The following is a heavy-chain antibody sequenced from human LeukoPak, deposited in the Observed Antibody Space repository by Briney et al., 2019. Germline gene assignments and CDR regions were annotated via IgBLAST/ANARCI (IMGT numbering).Heavy chain of an antibody. V-gene: IGHV3-53*01. CDR3: ARTFPLGYFDY. D-gene: IGHD2/OR15-2a*01. CDR1: GFTVSSNY. J-gene: IGHJ4*02. CDR2: IYSGGNT. Sequence: PGGSLRLSCAASGFTVSSNYMSWVRQAPGKGLEWVSVIYSGGNTYYADSVKGRFTISRDNSKNTLYLQMNTLRADDTAVYFCARTFPLGYFDYWGQGTLVTVSS.